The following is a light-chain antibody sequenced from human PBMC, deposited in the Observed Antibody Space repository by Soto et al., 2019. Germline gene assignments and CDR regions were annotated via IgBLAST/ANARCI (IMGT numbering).Light chain of an antibody. CDR2: RNN. V-gene: IGLV1-47*01. J-gene: IGLJ2*01. Sequence: QSVLTQPPSASGTPGQRVTISCSGSSSNIGSNYVYWYQQLPGRAPKLLIYRNNQRPSGVPDRFSGSKSGTSASLAISGLRSEDEADYYCAAWDDSLSAPVFGGGTKLTVL. CDR3: AAWDDSLSAPV. CDR1: SSNIGSNY.